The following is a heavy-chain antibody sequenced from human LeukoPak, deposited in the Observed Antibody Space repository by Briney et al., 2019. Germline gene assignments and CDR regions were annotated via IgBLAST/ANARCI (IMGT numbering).Heavy chain of an antibody. V-gene: IGHV1-8*01. CDR3: ARSRGLAASRRVYCSGGSCYSIGY. CDR2: MNPNSGNT. D-gene: IGHD2-15*01. J-gene: IGHJ4*02. Sequence: ASVKVSCKASGYTFTSYDINWVRQATGQGLEWMGWMNPNSGNTGYAQKFQGRVTMTRNTSISTAYMELSSLRSEDTAVYYCARSRGLAASRRVYCSGGSCYSIGYWGQGTLVTVSS. CDR1: GYTFTSYD.